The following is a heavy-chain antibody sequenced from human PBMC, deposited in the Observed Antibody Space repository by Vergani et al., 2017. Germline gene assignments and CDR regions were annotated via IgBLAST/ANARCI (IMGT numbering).Heavy chain of an antibody. CDR1: EYIFKNYY. D-gene: IGHD2-21*01. Sequence: VQLVQSGAEVRKPGASVTVSCTASEYIFKNYYIHWLRQAPGQAFEWMGILNPTTGHTTSAQKFMGRVDMTRDPSTYTSTRTVQMTLSSLRSEDTAVYYCARSIGYCAGATCRAYYFDHWGQGTRVTVSS. CDR2: LNPTTGHT. CDR3: ARSIGYCAGATCRAYYFDH. V-gene: IGHV1-46*02. J-gene: IGHJ5*02.